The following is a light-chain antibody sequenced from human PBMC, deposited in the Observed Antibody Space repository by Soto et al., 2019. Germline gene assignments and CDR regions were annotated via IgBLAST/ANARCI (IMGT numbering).Light chain of an antibody. J-gene: IGKJ1*01. V-gene: IGKV1-39*01. CDR3: QQSYSTPPEWT. CDR1: QSISSY. Sequence: DIQMTQSPSSLSASVGDRVTITCRASQSISSYLNWYQQKPGKAPKLLIYAASSLQSGVPSRFSGSGSGTDFTLTISSLQPEDFATYYCQQSYSTPPEWTFGLGTKVDIK. CDR2: AAS.